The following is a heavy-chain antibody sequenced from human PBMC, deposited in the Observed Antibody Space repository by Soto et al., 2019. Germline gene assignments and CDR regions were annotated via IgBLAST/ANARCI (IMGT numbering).Heavy chain of an antibody. D-gene: IGHD6-13*01. CDR3: ARDSSWLGVYYYGMDV. CDR2: IWYDGSNK. CDR1: GFTFSSYG. Sequence: SLRLSCAASGFTFSSYGMHWVRQAPGKGLEWVAVIWYDGSNKYYADSVKGRFTISRDNSKNTLYLQMNSLRAEDTAVYYCARDSSWLGVYYYGMDVWGQGTTVTVSS. V-gene: IGHV3-33*01. J-gene: IGHJ6*02.